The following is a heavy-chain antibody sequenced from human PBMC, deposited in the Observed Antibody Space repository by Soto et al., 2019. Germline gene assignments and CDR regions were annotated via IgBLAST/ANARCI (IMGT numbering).Heavy chain of an antibody. D-gene: IGHD3-22*01. CDR1: GGSISSSSYY. V-gene: IGHV4-39*01. J-gene: IGHJ5*02. Sequence: SETLSLTCTVSGGSISSSSYYWGWIRQPPGKGLEWIGSIYYSGSTYYNPSLKSRVTISVDTSKNQFSLKLSSVTAADTAVYYCASHVITTIVVVISVNWFDPWGQGTLVTVSS. CDR3: ASHVITTIVVVISVNWFDP. CDR2: IYYSGST.